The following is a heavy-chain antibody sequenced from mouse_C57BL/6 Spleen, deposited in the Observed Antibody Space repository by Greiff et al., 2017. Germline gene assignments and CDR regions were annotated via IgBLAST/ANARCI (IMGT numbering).Heavy chain of an antibody. J-gene: IGHJ2*01. CDR3: ARDNGHYFDY. Sequence: DVKLVESEGGLVQPGSSMKLSCTASGFTFSDYSMAWVRQVPEKGLEWVANINYDGSSTYYLDSLKSRFIISRDNAKNILYLQMSSLKSEDTATYYCARDNGHYFDYWGQGTTLTVSS. CDR1: GFTFSDYS. V-gene: IGHV5-16*01. CDR2: INYDGSST.